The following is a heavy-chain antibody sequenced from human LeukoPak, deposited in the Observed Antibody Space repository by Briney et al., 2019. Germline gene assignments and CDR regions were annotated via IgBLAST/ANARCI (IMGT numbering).Heavy chain of an antibody. J-gene: IGHJ4*02. CDR1: GYSITSYW. CDR2: IDPSDSYT. D-gene: IGHD6-19*01. CDR3: AIHRMPDIAVAASDY. V-gene: IGHV5-10-1*01. Sequence: RGESLKISCKGSGYSITSYWISWVRQMPGKGLEWMGRIDPSDSYTNYSPSFQGHVTISADKSISTAYLQWSSLKASDTAMYYCAIHRMPDIAVAASDYWGQGTLVTVSS.